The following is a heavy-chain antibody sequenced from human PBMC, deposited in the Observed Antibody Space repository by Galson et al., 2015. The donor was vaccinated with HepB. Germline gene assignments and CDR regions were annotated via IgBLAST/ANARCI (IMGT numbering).Heavy chain of an antibody. Sequence: SVKVSCKASGYTFTNYAINWVRQAPGQGLEWMGWISAYNGNTNYAQKLQGRVTMTTDTSTSTAYMELSRLRSDDTAVYYCARAGKLWFGESPYYFDYWGQGTLVTVSS. D-gene: IGHD3-10*01. CDR2: ISAYNGNT. CDR3: ARAGKLWFGESPYYFDY. CDR1: GYTFTNYA. V-gene: IGHV1-18*04. J-gene: IGHJ4*02.